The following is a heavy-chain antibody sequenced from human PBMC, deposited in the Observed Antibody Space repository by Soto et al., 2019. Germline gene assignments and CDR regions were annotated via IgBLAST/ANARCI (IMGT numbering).Heavy chain of an antibody. CDR3: ARGFIAARPYYFDY. Sequence: GGSLRLSCAASGFTVSSNYMSWVRQAPGKGLEWVSVIYSGGSTYYADSGKGRFTISRDNSKNTLYLQMNSLRAEDTAVYYCARGFIAARPYYFDYWGQGTLVTVSS. J-gene: IGHJ4*02. CDR2: IYSGGST. V-gene: IGHV3-66*01. CDR1: GFTVSSNY. D-gene: IGHD6-6*01.